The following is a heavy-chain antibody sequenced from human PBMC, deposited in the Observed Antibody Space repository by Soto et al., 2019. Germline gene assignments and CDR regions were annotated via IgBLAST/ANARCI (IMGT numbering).Heavy chain of an antibody. V-gene: IGHV1-18*01. D-gene: IGHD2-15*01. CDR2: INADNGNT. CDR3: ARVEYCSGGSCSADNWFDP. CDR1: GYTFTSYG. J-gene: IGHJ5*02. Sequence: ASVKVSCKASGYTFTSYGISWVRQAPGQGLEWMGWINADNGNTKYSQKFQGRVTITRDTSASTAYMELSSLRSEDTAVYYCARVEYCSGGSCSADNWFDPWGQGTLVTVSS.